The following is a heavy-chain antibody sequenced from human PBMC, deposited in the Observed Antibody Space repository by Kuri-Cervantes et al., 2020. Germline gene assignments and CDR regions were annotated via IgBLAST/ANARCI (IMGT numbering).Heavy chain of an antibody. CDR2: ISSSSNYI. J-gene: IGHJ6*03. CDR3: ARVPICSGGSCYQTYYYFYMDV. CDR1: GFSFSSYA. V-gene: IGHV3-21*03. D-gene: IGHD2-15*01. Sequence: GESLEISCAASGFSFSSYAMNWVRQAPGKGLEWVSSISSSSNYIYYTDTVKGRFTISRDNAKTSLYLQMNSLRAEDTAVYYCARVPICSGGSCYQTYYYFYMDVWGKGTTVTVSS.